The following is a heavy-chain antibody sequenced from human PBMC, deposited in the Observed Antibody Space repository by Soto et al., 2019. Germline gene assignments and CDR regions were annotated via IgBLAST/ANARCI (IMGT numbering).Heavy chain of an antibody. D-gene: IGHD3-9*01. J-gene: IGHJ4*02. CDR3: ARGGADILTGPLDY. Sequence: EVQLVESGGGLVQPGGSLRLSCAASGFIFSNYWMHWVRQAPGKGLVWVSRIKSGEIGISYADSVKGRFTISRDNAKNTLYLQMNSLRVEDTDVYYCARGGADILTGPLDYWGQGTLVTVSS. CDR1: GFIFSNYW. V-gene: IGHV3-74*01. CDR2: IKSGEIGI.